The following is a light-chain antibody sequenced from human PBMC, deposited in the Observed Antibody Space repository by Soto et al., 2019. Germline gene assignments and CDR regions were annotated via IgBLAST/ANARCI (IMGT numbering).Light chain of an antibody. CDR1: QSVSRY. CDR2: DAS. V-gene: IGKV3-11*01. J-gene: IGKJ5*01. Sequence: EIVFTQSPATLSLSPGERATLSCRASQSVSRYLAWYQQKPGQAPRLLIYDASNRATGIPARFSGSGSGTDFTLTISSLEPEDFSVYYCQQRSSWPITFGQGTRLEIK. CDR3: QQRSSWPIT.